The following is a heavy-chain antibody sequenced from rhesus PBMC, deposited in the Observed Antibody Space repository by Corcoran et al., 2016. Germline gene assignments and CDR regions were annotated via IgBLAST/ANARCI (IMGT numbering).Heavy chain of an antibody. CDR3: ARYCTSTTCYACGLDS. J-gene: IGHJ6*01. V-gene: IGHV4S10*01. D-gene: IGHD2-2*01. CDR2: IYGSNTST. Sequence: QVQLQESGPGVVKPSETLSLTCAVSGGSISDSYRWSWIRQPPGKGLEWIGYIYGSNTSTNSNPSLKSRVTISRDTSKNQFSLKLSSVTAADTAVYYCARYCTSTTCYACGLDSWGQGVVVTVSS. CDR1: GGSISDSYR.